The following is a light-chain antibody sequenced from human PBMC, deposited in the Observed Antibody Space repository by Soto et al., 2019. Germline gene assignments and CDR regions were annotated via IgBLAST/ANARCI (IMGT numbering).Light chain of an antibody. CDR2: GVT. CDR1: SSDIGGHDD. V-gene: IGLV2-14*03. CDR3: CSYTSDLTPYV. Sequence: QSALTQPASVSGSPGQSITISCTGTSSDIGGHDDVSWYQQHPGKVPKLLIYGVTDRPSGVSNRFSGSKSGNVASLTISGLQAEDEADYYCCSYTSDLTPYVFGTGTKLTV. J-gene: IGLJ1*01.